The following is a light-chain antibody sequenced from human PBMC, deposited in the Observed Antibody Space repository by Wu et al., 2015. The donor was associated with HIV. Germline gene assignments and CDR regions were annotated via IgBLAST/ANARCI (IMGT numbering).Light chain of an antibody. CDR1: QSVASF. J-gene: IGKJ2*01. V-gene: IGKV3-11*01. CDR3: QQRRYWPLYT. Sequence: EIVLTQFPATLSLSPGERATLSCRASQSVASFLAWYQQKPGQAPRLLIHDASNRATGIPARFSGSGSGTDFTLTISSLEPEDFAVYYCQQRRYWPLYTFGLGDQAWRSN. CDR2: DAS.